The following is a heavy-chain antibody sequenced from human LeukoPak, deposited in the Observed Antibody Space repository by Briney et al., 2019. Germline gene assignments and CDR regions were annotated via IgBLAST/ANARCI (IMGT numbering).Heavy chain of an antibody. J-gene: IGHJ4*02. V-gene: IGHV3-7*01. Sequence: GGSLRLSCAASGFNYSSYWVSWVRQAPGKGLEWVANINQDGSEKYYVDSVKGRFTISRDNAKSSLYLQMNSLTAEDTAVYYCALGPFDYWGQGTLVTVSS. CDR3: ALGPFDY. CDR2: INQDGSEK. CDR1: GFNYSSYW.